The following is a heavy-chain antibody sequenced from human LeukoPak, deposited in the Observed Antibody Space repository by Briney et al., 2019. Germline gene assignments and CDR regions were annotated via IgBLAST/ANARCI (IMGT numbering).Heavy chain of an antibody. J-gene: IGHJ3*02. V-gene: IGHV4-59*11. Sequence: SETLSLTCAVSDDSFSSHYWTWIRQPPGKGLEWIGYISYIGSTNYNPSLKSRVTISIDTSKNQFSLKLTSVTAADTAVYYCARDLVTVTKGFDIWGQGTMVTVSS. CDR3: ARDLVTVTKGFDI. D-gene: IGHD4-17*01. CDR1: DDSFSSHY. CDR2: ISYIGST.